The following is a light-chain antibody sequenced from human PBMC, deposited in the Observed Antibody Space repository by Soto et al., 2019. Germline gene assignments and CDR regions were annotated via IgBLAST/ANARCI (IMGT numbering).Light chain of an antibody. CDR1: SSDVGSYNL. CDR2: AGT. V-gene: IGLV2-23*01. J-gene: IGLJ3*02. Sequence: QSVLTQPASVSGSPGQSITISCTGTSSDVGSYNLVSWYQQHPGKAPKLMIYAGTKRPSGVSNRFSGSKSGNTASLTISGLQAEDEADYYCCSYAVNKWVFGGGTKLTVL. CDR3: CSYAVNKWV.